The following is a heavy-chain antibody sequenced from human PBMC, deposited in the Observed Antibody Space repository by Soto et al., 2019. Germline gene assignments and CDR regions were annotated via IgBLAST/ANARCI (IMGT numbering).Heavy chain of an antibody. CDR1: GGSLSGYY. CDR2: INYSGNT. V-gene: IGHV4-34*01. D-gene: IGHD1-26*01. J-gene: IGHJ1*01. Sequence: QVQLQQWGAGLLKPSETLSLTCAVYGGSLSGYYWSWIRQPPGKALEWIGEINYSGNTNYNPSLKIRVAISVDTSKNQLFLNRSSVTAADTAMYYCARHHVRGRTIAGAAEFWGQGTLVTVSS. CDR3: ARHHVRGRTIAGAAEF.